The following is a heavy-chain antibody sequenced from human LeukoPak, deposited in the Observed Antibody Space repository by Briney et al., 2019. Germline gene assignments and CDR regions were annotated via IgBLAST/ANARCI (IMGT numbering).Heavy chain of an antibody. J-gene: IGHJ4*02. V-gene: IGHV3-23*01. D-gene: IGHD2-8*02. Sequence: PGPCLRLSFAVSGITLSNYAMSCVRPPAGNGLEWVAGIIGRGGGTTYPDTVKARFNITRANPKNTLYLQMTILRAGDTAVYCCARRGVVIQVILVGFDREAYYFVSWGQGALVTVSS. CDR1: GITLSNYA. CDR2: IIGRGGGT. CDR3: ARRGVVIQVILVGFDREAYYFVS.